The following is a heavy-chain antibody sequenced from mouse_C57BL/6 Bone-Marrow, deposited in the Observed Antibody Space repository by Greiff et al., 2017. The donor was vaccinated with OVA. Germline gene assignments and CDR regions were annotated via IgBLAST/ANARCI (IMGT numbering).Heavy chain of an antibody. CDR2: FYPGSGSI. J-gene: IGHJ3*01. CDR1: GYTFTEYT. D-gene: IGHD2-5*01. V-gene: IGHV1-62-2*01. CDR3: ARDEEGAYYSITGFAY. Sequence: QVHVKQSGAELVKPGASVKLSCKASGYTFTEYTIHWVKQRSGQGLEWIGWFYPGSGSIKYNEKFKDQATLTADKSSSTVYMEHSRLTSEDSSVYFCARDEEGAYYSITGFAYWGKGTLVTVSA.